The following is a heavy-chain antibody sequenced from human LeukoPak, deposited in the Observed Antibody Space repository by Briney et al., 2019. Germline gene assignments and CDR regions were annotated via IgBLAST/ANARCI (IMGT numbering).Heavy chain of an antibody. V-gene: IGHV4-4*02. D-gene: IGHD3-22*01. CDR1: GGSISSSNW. Sequence: SETLSLTCAVSGGSISSSNWWSWVRQPPGKGLEWIGEIYHSGSTNYNPSLKSRVTISVDKSKNQFSLKLSSVTAADTAVYYCARSTGVFNYYDSRGGAFDIWGQGTMVTVSS. CDR2: IYHSGST. J-gene: IGHJ3*02. CDR3: ARSTGVFNYYDSRGGAFDI.